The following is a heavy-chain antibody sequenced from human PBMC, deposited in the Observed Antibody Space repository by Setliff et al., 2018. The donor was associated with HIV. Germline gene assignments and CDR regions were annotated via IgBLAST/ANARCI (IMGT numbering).Heavy chain of an antibody. CDR3: ATLADTSMVRGDWYYDL. CDR1: GFTFTSYW. CDR2: INQDGSGK. V-gene: IGHV3-7*01. Sequence: GGSLRLSCAASGFTFTSYWMIWVRQAPGKGLEWVANINQDGSGKNYVDSVKGRFTISRDNAKNSLYLQMDSLRVEDTTVYYCATLADTSMVRGDWYYDLWGRGTLVTVSS. D-gene: IGHD5-18*01. J-gene: IGHJ2*01.